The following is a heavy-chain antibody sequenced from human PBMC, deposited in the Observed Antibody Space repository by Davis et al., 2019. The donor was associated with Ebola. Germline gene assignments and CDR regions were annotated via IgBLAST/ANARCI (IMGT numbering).Heavy chain of an antibody. V-gene: IGHV3-74*01. CDR2: INTDGSVT. CDR3: ARDPLAAAGTLGFYYYYGMDV. D-gene: IGHD6-13*01. Sequence: HTGGSLRLSCAASGFTFSGYWMHWVRQVPGRGLVWVSLINTDGSVTNYADSVKGRFTISRDNAKDTLYLQMNSLRAEDTAVYYCARDPLAAAGTLGFYYYYGMDVWGQGTTVTVSS. J-gene: IGHJ6*02. CDR1: GFTFSGYW.